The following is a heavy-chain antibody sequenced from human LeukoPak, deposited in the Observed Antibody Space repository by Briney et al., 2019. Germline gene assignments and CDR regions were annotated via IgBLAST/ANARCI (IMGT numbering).Heavy chain of an antibody. D-gene: IGHD3-22*01. J-gene: IGHJ3*02. CDR1: GFTFSSYS. V-gene: IGHV3-21*01. Sequence: GGSLRLSCAASGFTFSSYSMNWVRQAPGKGLEWVSSISSSSSYIYYADSVKGRFTISRDNAKNSLYLQMNSLRAEDTAVYYCAKDRDIYYDSSGYRQNDAFDIWGQGTMVTVSS. CDR2: ISSSSSYI. CDR3: AKDRDIYYDSSGYRQNDAFDI.